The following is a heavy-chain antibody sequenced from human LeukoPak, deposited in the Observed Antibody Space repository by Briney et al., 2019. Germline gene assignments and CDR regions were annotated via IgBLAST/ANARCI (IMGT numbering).Heavy chain of an antibody. J-gene: IGHJ5*02. CDR2: IKQDGSEK. D-gene: IGHD6-19*01. Sequence: GGSLRLSCAASGFTFSSYAVNWVRQAPGKGLEWVANIKQDGSEKYYVGSLKGRFTISRDNGKNSLYLQMSSLRADDTAVYYCAGGLGWTIDLWGQGTLVTVSS. CDR3: AGGLGWTIDL. CDR1: GFTFSSYA. V-gene: IGHV3-7*01.